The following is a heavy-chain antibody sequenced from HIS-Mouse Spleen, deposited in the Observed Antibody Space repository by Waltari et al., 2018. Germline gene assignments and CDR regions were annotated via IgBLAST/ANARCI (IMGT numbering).Heavy chain of an antibody. CDR1: GGSFSGYS. CDR2: INHSGST. V-gene: IGHV4-34*01. CDR3: ARDESSSSDAFDI. Sequence: QVQLQQWGAGLLKPSETLSLTCAVYGGSFSGYSWSWIRQPPGKGLEWIGEINHSGSTNYNPSLKSRVTISVDTSKNQFSLKLSSVTAADTAVYYCARDESSSSDAFDIWGQGTMVTVSS. J-gene: IGHJ3*02. D-gene: IGHD6-6*01.